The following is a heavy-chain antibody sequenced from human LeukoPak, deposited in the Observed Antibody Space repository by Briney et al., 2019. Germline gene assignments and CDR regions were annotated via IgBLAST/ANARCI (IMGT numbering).Heavy chain of an antibody. CDR3: ARGSFHWLLG. CDR2: IYYSGTT. V-gene: IGHV4-39*07. J-gene: IGHJ4*02. D-gene: IGHD3-9*01. CDR1: GGSISGSSFW. Sequence: SETLSLTCTVSGGSISGSSFWWAWIRRPPGKGLEWIGNIYYSGTTNYNPSLESRVAILVDTSQNHFSLKLSSVTAADTAVYYCARGSFHWLLGWGQGTLVTVSS.